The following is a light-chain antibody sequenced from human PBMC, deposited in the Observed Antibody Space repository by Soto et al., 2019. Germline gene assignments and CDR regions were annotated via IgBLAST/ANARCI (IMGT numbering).Light chain of an antibody. CDR3: QVWDSGTDHAV. CDR1: NIGSQS. CDR2: DDN. V-gene: IGLV3-21*02. Sequence: SYELTQPPSVSVAPGQSARITCGGNNIGSQSVHWYQQKPGQAPVLGVYDDNDRPSGIPERFSGSKSGNTATLSITRVGAGDEADYYCQVWDSGTDHAVFGGGTKLTVL. J-gene: IGLJ2*01.